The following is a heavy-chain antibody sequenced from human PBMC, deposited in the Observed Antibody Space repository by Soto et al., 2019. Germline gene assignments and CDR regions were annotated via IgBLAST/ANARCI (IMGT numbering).Heavy chain of an antibody. D-gene: IGHD3-22*01. V-gene: IGHV3-33*01. J-gene: IGHJ4*02. CDR1: GFTFSSYG. CDR2: IWYDGSNK. CDR3: ARGRWNYYDSSGYYLDY. Sequence: GGSLRLSCAASGFTFSSYGMHWVRQAPGKGLEWVAVIWYDGSNKYYADSVKGRFTISRDNSKNTLYLQMNSLRAEDTAVYYCARGRWNYYDSSGYYLDYWGQGTLVTVSS.